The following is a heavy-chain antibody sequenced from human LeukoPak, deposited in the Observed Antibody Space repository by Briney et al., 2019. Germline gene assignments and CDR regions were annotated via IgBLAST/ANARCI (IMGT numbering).Heavy chain of an antibody. Sequence: GGSLRLSCAASGFTFSAFPMSWVRQAPGKGLGWVSSIPGSGDSTYHADSVKGRFTISRDNSKNTLTLQMNSLRVEDTAVYYCARLSNTGNYFDSWGQGILVTVSS. CDR2: IPGSGDST. D-gene: IGHD2-8*02. CDR1: GFTFSAFP. J-gene: IGHJ4*02. V-gene: IGHV3-23*01. CDR3: ARLSNTGNYFDS.